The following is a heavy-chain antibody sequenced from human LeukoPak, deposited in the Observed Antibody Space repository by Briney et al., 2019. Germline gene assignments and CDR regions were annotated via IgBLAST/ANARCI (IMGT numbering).Heavy chain of an antibody. Sequence: SETLSLTCTVSGGSVSSSNYYWAWIRQPPGKGLEWIANIFYTGNTYYYPSLKSRVTMSVDTSKNQFSLKLSSVTAADTAVYYCARDRVPPYYFDYWGQGTLVTVSS. CDR1: GGSVSSSNYY. V-gene: IGHV4-39*07. CDR2: IFYTGNT. CDR3: ARDRVPPYYFDY. D-gene: IGHD4/OR15-4a*01. J-gene: IGHJ4*02.